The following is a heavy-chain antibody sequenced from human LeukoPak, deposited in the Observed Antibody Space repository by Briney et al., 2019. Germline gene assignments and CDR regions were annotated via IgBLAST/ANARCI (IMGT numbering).Heavy chain of an antibody. V-gene: IGHV4-39*01. J-gene: IGHJ4*02. CDR1: GGSISSSSYY. Sequence: SETLSLTCTVSGGSISSSSYYWGWIRQPPGKGLEWIGSIYYSGSTYYNPSLKSRVTISVDTSKNQFSLNLSSVTAADTAVYYCARLGGSVYFDYWGQGTLVTVSS. CDR2: IYYSGST. D-gene: IGHD6-19*01. CDR3: ARLGGSVYFDY.